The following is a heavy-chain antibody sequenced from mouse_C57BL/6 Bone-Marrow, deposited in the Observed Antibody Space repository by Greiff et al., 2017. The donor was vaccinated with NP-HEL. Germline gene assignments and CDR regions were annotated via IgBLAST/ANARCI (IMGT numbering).Heavy chain of an antibody. CDR3: TTDGYPAWFAY. D-gene: IGHD2-3*01. J-gene: IGHJ3*01. CDR2: IDPENGDT. V-gene: IGHV14-4*01. Sequence: VQLQQSGAELVRPGASVKLSCTASGFNIKDDYMHWVKQRPEQGLEWIGWIDPENGDTEYASKFQGKATITADTSSNTAYLQLSSLTSEDTAVYYCTTDGYPAWFAYGGQGTLVTVSA. CDR1: GFNIKDDY.